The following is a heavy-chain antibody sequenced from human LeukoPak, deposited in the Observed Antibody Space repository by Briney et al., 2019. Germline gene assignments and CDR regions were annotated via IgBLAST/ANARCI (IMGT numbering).Heavy chain of an antibody. CDR2: IYYSGNT. J-gene: IGHJ4*02. CDR3: ARPDYDSSGTDY. CDR1: GVSISSSNSY. Sequence: SETLSLTCTVSGVSISSSNSYWGWIRQPPGKGLEWIGSIYYSGNTYYNASLKSQVSISIDTSKNQFSLRLTSVTAVDTAVYYCARPDYDSSGTDYWGQGTLVTVSS. V-gene: IGHV4-39*01. D-gene: IGHD3-22*01.